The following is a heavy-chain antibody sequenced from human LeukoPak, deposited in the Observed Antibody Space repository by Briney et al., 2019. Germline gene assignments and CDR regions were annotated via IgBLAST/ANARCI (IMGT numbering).Heavy chain of an antibody. J-gene: IGHJ4*02. V-gene: IGHV1-18*01. CDR3: ARGLKPTYSNSSAPLDY. CDR1: GYTFTSYG. Sequence: ASVKVSCKASGYTFTSYGISWVRQAPGQGLEWMGWISAYNGNTNYAQKLQGRVTMTTDTSTSTAYMELRSLRSDDTAVYYCARGLKPTYSNSSAPLDYWGQGTLVTVSS. CDR2: ISAYNGNT. D-gene: IGHD6-6*01.